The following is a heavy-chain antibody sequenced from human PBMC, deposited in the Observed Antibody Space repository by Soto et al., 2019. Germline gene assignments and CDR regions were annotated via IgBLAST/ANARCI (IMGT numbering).Heavy chain of an antibody. CDR2: ISYDGSNK. V-gene: IGHV3-30*18. CDR3: AKDQRDTAYGLGVHYYGMDV. CDR1: GFTFSSYG. J-gene: IGHJ6*02. D-gene: IGHD5-18*01. Sequence: LRLSCAASGFTFSSYGMHWVRQAPGKGLEWVAVISYDGSNKYYADSVKGRFTISRDNSKNTLYLQMNSLRAEDTAVYYCAKDQRDTAYGLGVHYYGMDVWGQGTTVTVSS.